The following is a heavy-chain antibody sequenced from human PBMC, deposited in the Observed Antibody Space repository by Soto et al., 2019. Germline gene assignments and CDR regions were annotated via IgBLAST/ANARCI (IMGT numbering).Heavy chain of an antibody. D-gene: IGHD1-20*01. Sequence: QVQLQESGPGLVKPSETLSLMCSVSGGSFTNSFWSWLRQPPGKGLELIGFISDSGSSKYSPSLYSRVTISIDTSKSQSSLPLTSVPAANTAVYYCARTLTGTSGGGIDPWGQGSLVTVSS. J-gene: IGHJ5*02. V-gene: IGHV4-59*08. CDR1: GGSFTNSF. CDR2: ISDSGSS. CDR3: ARTLTGTSGGGIDP.